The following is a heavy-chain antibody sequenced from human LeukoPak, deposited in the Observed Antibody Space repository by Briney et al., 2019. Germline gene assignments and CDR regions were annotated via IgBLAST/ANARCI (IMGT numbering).Heavy chain of an antibody. CDR1: GFTFSSFG. D-gene: IGHD2-21*02. CDR2: VSGSGGST. J-gene: IGHJ4*02. CDR3: AKDFVVVPGNVNYFDY. Sequence: PGGSLRLSCAASGFTFSSFGMSWVRQAPGKGLAWVSAVSGSGGSTYYADSVKGRFTISRDNSKNTLYLQLNSLRAEDTAVYYCAKDFVVVPGNVNYFDYWGQGTLVTVSS. V-gene: IGHV3-23*01.